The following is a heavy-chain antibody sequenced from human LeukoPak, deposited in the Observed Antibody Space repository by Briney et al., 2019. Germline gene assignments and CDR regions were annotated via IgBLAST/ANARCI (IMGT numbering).Heavy chain of an antibody. CDR1: GGSISSGSYY. D-gene: IGHD3-22*01. CDR3: ASNYYDSSGSIDY. CDR2: IYTSGST. J-gene: IGHJ4*02. Sequence: SETLSLTCTVSGGSISSGSYYWSWIRQPAGKGLEWIGRIYTSGSTNYNPSLKSRVTISVDTSKNQFSLKLSSVTAADTAVYYCASNYYDSSGSIDYWGQGTLVTVPS. V-gene: IGHV4-61*02.